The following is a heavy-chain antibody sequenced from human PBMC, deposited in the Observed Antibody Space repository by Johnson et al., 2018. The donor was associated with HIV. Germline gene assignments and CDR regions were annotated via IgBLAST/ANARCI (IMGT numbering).Heavy chain of an antibody. J-gene: IGHJ3*02. CDR2: TQYDGSNK. V-gene: IGHV3-30*02. CDR1: GFSFSSYG. CDR3: ARPRVAVLPAGAFDI. Sequence: VQLVESGGGVVQPGGSLTLSCAASGFSFSSYGIHWVRQAPGKGLEWVAFTQYDGSNKYYADSVKGRFTISRDNSKNVLYLQMKTLRLEDTAIYYCARPRVAVLPAGAFDIWGPGTMVTVSS. D-gene: IGHD2-2*01.